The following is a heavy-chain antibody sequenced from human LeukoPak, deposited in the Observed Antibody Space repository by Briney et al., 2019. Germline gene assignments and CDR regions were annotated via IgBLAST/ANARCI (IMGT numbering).Heavy chain of an antibody. CDR3: ARDLMIVMVEEEGSADY. D-gene: IGHD3-22*01. CDR2: ISSSGSNR. CDR1: GFTFSTYE. J-gene: IGHJ4*02. Sequence: GGSLRLSCAASGFTFSTYEMNWVRQAPGKGLEWVSYISSSGSNRYYADSVKGRFTISRDNARNSVYLQMNSLRAEDTAVYYCARDLMIVMVEEEGSADYWGQGTLVTVSS. V-gene: IGHV3-48*03.